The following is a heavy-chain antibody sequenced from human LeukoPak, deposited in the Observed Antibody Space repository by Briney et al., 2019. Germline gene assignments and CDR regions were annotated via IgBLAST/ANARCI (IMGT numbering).Heavy chain of an antibody. D-gene: IGHD6-19*01. CDR3: AKSGYSSGWYLNFPHHPNRENKYYFDY. CDR1: GFTFSSYG. J-gene: IGHJ4*02. V-gene: IGHV3-30*02. Sequence: GGSLRLSCAASGFTFSSYGMHWVRQAPGKGLEWVAFIRYDGSNKYYADSVKGRFTISRDNSKNTLYLQMNSLRAEDTAVYYCAKSGYSSGWYLNFPHHPNRENKYYFDYWGQGTLVTVSS. CDR2: IRYDGSNK.